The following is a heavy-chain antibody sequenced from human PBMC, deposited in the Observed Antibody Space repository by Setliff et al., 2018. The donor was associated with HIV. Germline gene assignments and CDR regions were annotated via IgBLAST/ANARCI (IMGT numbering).Heavy chain of an antibody. J-gene: IGHJ4*02. D-gene: IGHD3-22*01. Sequence: SETLSLTCTVSGGSISSGDYYWSWIRQPAGKGLEWIGQTYSSGSTKCNPSLKSRVTISVDKSKSQFSLKLNSVTAADTAVYYCGGNGYYSIDYWGQGTLVTVSS. CDR2: TYSSGST. CDR3: GGNGYYSIDY. CDR1: GGSISSGDYY. V-gene: IGHV4-61*09.